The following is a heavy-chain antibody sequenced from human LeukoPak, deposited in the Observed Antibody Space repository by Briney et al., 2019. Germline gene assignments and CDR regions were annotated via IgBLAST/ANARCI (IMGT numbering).Heavy chain of an antibody. CDR2: IYYSGIT. D-gene: IGHD3-10*01. Sequence: SQTLSLTCTVSGGSISNYYWNCIRQPPGKGLEWIGYIYYSGITNYNPSLKSRVTISVDTSKNQFSLKLSSVTAADTAVYYCARTATMVRGVRLVYWGQGTLVTVSS. J-gene: IGHJ4*02. V-gene: IGHV4-59*12. CDR3: ARTATMVRGVRLVY. CDR1: GGSISNYY.